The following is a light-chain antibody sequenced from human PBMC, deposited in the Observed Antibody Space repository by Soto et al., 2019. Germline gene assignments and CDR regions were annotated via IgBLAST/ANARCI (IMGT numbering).Light chain of an antibody. CDR2: GAS. Sequence: EIVLTQSPGTLSLSPGERATLSCRASQSVRSRYLAWYQQKPGQAPRLLIYGASSRATGIPDRFSGSGSGTDFTLTISRLEPEDFAVYYCQQYGSSPMYTFGQGTKLEIK. CDR3: QQYGSSPMYT. CDR1: QSVRSRY. V-gene: IGKV3-20*01. J-gene: IGKJ2*01.